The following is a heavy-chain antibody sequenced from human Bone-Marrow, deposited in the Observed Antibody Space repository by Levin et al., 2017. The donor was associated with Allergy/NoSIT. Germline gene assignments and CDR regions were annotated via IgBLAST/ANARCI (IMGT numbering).Heavy chain of an antibody. CDR2: INSDGSST. CDR1: GFTFSIYW. V-gene: IGHV3-74*01. J-gene: IGHJ6*02. Sequence: GESLKISCAASGFTFSIYWMYWVRQAPGKGLVWVSFINSDGSSTSYADSVKGRFTISRDNAKNTLYLQMNSLRDEDTAVYYCTRDSGMDLWGQGTTVTVSS. CDR3: TRDSGMDL.